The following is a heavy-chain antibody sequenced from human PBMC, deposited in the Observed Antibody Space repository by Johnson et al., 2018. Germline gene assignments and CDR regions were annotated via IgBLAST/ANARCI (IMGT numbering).Heavy chain of an antibody. Sequence: VQLVESGAEVKKPGSSVKVSCKASGGTFSTYSISWVRQAPGQGLEWMGKIIPMYDTSSYAQKVQGRITITADDSTSTASMYLSGLRSEDTAVYFCARELGGERRDVFDIWGQGTKVTVSS. CDR3: ARELGGERRDVFDI. D-gene: IGHD3-16*01. J-gene: IGHJ3*02. CDR2: IIPMYDTS. CDR1: GGTFSTYS. V-gene: IGHV1-69*18.